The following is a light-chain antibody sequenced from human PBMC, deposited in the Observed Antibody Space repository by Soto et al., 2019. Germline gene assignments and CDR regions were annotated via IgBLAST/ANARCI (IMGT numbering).Light chain of an antibody. CDR2: SAS. Sequence: EIVMTQSPATLSLSPGERATLSCRASQSVASNLAWYQQKPGQAPRLLIYSASTRATGIPARFSGSGSGTEFTLTINSLQSEDFAVYYCHQYNNWPPWTFGQGTKVEIK. CDR1: QSVASN. CDR3: HQYNNWPPWT. V-gene: IGKV3-15*01. J-gene: IGKJ1*01.